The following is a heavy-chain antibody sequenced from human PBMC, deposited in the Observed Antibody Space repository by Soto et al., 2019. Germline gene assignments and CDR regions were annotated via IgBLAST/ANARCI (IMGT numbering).Heavy chain of an antibody. CDR2: IYNGGST. J-gene: IGHJ2*01. CDR3: ARDSGIRWYFDL. Sequence: SETLSLTCTVSRVSISSGDQYWSWIRQPPGKGLEWIGYIYNGGSTYYNPSLKSRVTISADTSKSQFSLNLSSVTAADTAVYYCARDSGIRWYFDLWGRGTLVTVPS. CDR1: RVSISSGDQY. D-gene: IGHD3-10*01. V-gene: IGHV4-30-4*01.